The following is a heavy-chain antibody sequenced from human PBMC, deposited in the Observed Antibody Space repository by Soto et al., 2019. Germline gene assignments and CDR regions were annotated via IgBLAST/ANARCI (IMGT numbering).Heavy chain of an antibody. V-gene: IGHV3-30*18. CDR3: AKDLEGYCSSTSCYTYFGLDV. CDR1: GFTFSSYV. CDR2: ISYDGSNK. D-gene: IGHD2-2*01. J-gene: IGHJ6*02. Sequence: GGSLRLSCAASGFTFSSYVMHWVRQAPGKGLEWVAVISYDGSNKYYADSVKGRFTISRDNSKHTLFLQMNSLRPEDTAVYYCAKDLEGYCSSTSCYTYFGLDVWGQGTTVTVSS.